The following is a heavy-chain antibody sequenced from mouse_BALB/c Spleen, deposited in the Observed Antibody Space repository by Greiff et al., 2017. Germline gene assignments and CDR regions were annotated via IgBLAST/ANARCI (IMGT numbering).Heavy chain of an antibody. D-gene: IGHD1-1*01. Sequence: VQLQQSGPSLVKPSQTLSLTCSVTGDSITSGYWNWIRKFPGNKLEYMGYISYSGSTYYNPSLKSRISITRDTSKNQYYLQLNSVTTEDTATYYCARYLPHYYGSSYLPPYAMDYWGQGTSVTVSS. V-gene: IGHV3-8*02. J-gene: IGHJ4*01. CDR3: ARYLPHYYGSSYLPPYAMDY. CDR2: ISYSGST. CDR1: GDSITSGY.